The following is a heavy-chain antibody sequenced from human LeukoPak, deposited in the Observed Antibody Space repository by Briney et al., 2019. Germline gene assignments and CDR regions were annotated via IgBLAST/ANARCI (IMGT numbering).Heavy chain of an antibody. Sequence: SQTLSLTCAVSGGSISSGGYSWSWLRQPPGKGLERFGYIYHSGSPYYNPSLKSRVTISVDRSKNQFSLKLRSVTAADTAVYYCARVPYESSGYHFVYWGQGTLVTVSS. CDR3: ARVPYESSGYHFVY. CDR1: GGSISSGGYS. CDR2: IYHSGSP. D-gene: IGHD3-22*01. J-gene: IGHJ4*02. V-gene: IGHV4-30-2*01.